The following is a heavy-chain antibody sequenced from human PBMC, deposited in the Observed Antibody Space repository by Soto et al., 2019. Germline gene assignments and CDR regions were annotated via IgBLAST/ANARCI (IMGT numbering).Heavy chain of an antibody. D-gene: IGHD5-12*01. CDR1: GYTFTTYP. CDR3: ARGPLRSWFDP. Sequence: ASVKVSCKASGYTFTTYPMHWVRQAPGQRLEWMGWINAGNGNTKYSQKFQGRVTITKNTSASTAYMELSSLRSEDTAVYYCARGPLRSWFDPWGQGTLVTVSS. V-gene: IGHV1-3*01. CDR2: INAGNGNT. J-gene: IGHJ5*02.